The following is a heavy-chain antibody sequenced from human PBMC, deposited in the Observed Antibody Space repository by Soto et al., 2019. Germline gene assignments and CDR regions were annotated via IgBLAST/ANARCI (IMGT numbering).Heavy chain of an antibody. CDR1: GFTFDSFA. D-gene: IGHD6-19*01. CDR3: ARDPGYISGWYDFDY. V-gene: IGHV3-23*01. Sequence: GGSLRLSCVVSGFTFDSFAMSWVRQAPGKGLEWVSAITDGGSRTFYSDSVQGRFTISRDNSKNTLYLQMNSLRAEDTAVYYCARDPGYISGWYDFDYWGQGTVVTVSS. J-gene: IGHJ4*02. CDR2: ITDGGSRT.